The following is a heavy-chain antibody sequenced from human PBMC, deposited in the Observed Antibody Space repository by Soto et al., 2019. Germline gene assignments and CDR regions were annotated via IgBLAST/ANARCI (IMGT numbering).Heavy chain of an antibody. CDR1: GITLSSDW. CDR2: INTDGSTR. CDR3: VTSGSYGL. D-gene: IGHD1-26*01. V-gene: IGHV3-74*01. J-gene: IGHJ4*02. Sequence: PRGSPRLSFTASGITLSSDWMYWVRQAPGKGLVWVSRINTDGSTRSYADSVKGRFTISRDNAKNTLYLQMNSLRGEDTAFYYCVTSGSYGLWGQGTLVTVSS.